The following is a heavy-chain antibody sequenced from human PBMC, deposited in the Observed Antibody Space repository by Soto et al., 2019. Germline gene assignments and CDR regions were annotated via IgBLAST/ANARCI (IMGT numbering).Heavy chain of an antibody. D-gene: IGHD2-2*01. CDR3: ARLRGYCSSTRCYGDYGMDV. J-gene: IGHJ6*02. V-gene: IGHV4-39*01. CDR2: FHYSEST. Sequence: PSETLSLTCTVSGGSISSGPYSWGWIRQPPGEGLEWIGTFHYSESTYYNPSLESRVTISVDTSKNKFSLKVTSVTVADTAVYYFARLRGYCSSTRCYGDYGMDVWGQGTTVT. CDR1: GGSISSGPYS.